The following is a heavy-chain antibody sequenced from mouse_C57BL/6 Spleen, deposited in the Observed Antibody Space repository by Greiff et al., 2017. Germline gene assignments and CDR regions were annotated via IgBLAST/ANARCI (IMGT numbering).Heavy chain of an antibody. CDR3: ASGGSTGGFAY. D-gene: IGHD1-1*01. V-gene: IGHV2-6*01. CDR1: GFSLTSYG. Sequence: QVQLKESGPGLVAPSQSLSITCTVSGFSLTSYGVDWVRQSPGKGLEWLGVIWGVGSTNYNSALKSRLSISKDNSKSQVFLKMNSLHTDDTAMYYCASGGSTGGFAYWGQGTLVTVSA. CDR2: IWGVGST. J-gene: IGHJ3*01.